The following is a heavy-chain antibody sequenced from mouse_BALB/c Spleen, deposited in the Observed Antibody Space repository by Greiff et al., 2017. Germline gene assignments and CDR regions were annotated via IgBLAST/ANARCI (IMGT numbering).Heavy chain of an antibody. Sequence: EVQGVESGPGLVKPSQSLSLTCTVTGYSITSDYAWNWIRQFPGNKLEWMGYISYSGSTSYNPSLKSRISITRDTSKNQFFLQLNSVTTEDTATYYCARSRYDYTWFAYWGQGTLVTVSA. CDR2: ISYSGST. V-gene: IGHV3-2*02. CDR1: GYSITSDYA. J-gene: IGHJ3*01. CDR3: ARSRYDYTWFAY. D-gene: IGHD2-4*01.